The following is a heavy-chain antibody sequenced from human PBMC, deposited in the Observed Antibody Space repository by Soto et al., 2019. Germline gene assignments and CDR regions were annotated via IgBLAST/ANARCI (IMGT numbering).Heavy chain of an antibody. CDR2: IYYSGST. J-gene: IGHJ4*02. Sequence: PSETLSLTCTVSGVSIGSYSWSWIRQPPGKGLEWIGYIYYSGSTNYNPSLKSRVTISVDTSKNQFSLKLTSVTAADTAVYYCAADSTLDYWGQGTLVTVSS. CDR1: GVSIGSYS. V-gene: IGHV4-59*01. CDR3: AADSTLDY.